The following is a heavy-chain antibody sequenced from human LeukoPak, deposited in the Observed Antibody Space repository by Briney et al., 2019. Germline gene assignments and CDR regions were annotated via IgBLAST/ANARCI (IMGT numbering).Heavy chain of an antibody. CDR2: IIPIFGTA. CDR3: AKDFLPVGTPSNYFDY. J-gene: IGHJ4*02. Sequence: ASVKVSCKASGGTFSSYAISWVRQAPGQGLEWMGGIIPIFGTANYAQKFQGRVTMATDTSTTTAYMELRSLRSEDTAVYYCAKDFLPVGTPSNYFDYWGQGTLVTVSS. CDR1: GGTFSSYA. V-gene: IGHV1-69*05. D-gene: IGHD4-23*01.